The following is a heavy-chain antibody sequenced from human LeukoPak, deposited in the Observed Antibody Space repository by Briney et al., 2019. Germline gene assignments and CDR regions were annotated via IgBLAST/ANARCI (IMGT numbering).Heavy chain of an antibody. CDR2: IYNTGST. J-gene: IGHJ3*01. CDR1: GGSISSHD. CDR3: ARDDYGVFDAFDV. D-gene: IGHD3-16*01. V-gene: IGHV4-59*08. Sequence: PSETLSLTCTVSGGSISSHDWTWIRQAPGKGLEWIGYIYNTGSTNYNPSLKRRVTISLDTSKNQFSLKLTSVTAADTAIYFCARDDYGVFDAFDVWGQGTVVTVSS.